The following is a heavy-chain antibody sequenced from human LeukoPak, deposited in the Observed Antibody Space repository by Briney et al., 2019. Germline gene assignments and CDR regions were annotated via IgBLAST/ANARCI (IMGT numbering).Heavy chain of an antibody. CDR3: ARDFRAAFDP. CDR2: ISYDGSNK. Sequence: PGGSLRLSCAVSGFTFSSYAMHWVRQAPGKGLEWVAVISYDGSNKYYADSVKGRFTISRDNAKNSLYLQMNSLRAEDTAVYYCARDFRAAFDPWGQGTLVTVSS. V-gene: IGHV3-30*04. D-gene: IGHD3-10*01. CDR1: GFTFSSYA. J-gene: IGHJ5*02.